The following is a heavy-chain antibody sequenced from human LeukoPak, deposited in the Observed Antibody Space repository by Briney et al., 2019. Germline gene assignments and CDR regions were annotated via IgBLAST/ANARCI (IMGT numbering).Heavy chain of an antibody. CDR3: ARGASPKDAVFFDY. J-gene: IGHJ4*02. CDR1: GVSITSGSYY. V-gene: IGHV4-61*02. D-gene: IGHD3-16*01. CDR2: VHSSGDI. Sequence: SDTLSLTCSVSGVSITSGSYYWGWIRHSAGKGLEWIGRVHSSGDIYHNAAFRSRAAVSGDASKNQFSLQLNSVTAADTAVYYCARGASPKDAVFFDYWGQGALITVSS.